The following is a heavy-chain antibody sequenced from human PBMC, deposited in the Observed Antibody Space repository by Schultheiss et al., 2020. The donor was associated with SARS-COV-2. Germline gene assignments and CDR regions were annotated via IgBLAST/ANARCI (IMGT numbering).Heavy chain of an antibody. V-gene: IGHV3-15*01. Sequence: GGSLRLSCAASGFTVSSNYMSWVRQAPGKGLEWVGRIKSKTDGGTTDYAAPVKGRFTISRDNSKNTLYLQMNSLRAEDTAVYYCARVGSSWYGGYYYYYYGMDVWGQGTTVTVSS. CDR1: GFTVSSNY. J-gene: IGHJ6*02. CDR2: IKSKTDGGTT. CDR3: ARVGSSWYGGYYYYYYGMDV. D-gene: IGHD6-13*01.